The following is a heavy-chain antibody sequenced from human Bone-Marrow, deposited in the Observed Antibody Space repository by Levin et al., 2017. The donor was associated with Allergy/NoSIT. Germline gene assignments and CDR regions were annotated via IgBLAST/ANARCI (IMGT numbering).Heavy chain of an antibody. Sequence: SETLSLTCTVSGDSISSSSYYWGWIRQPPGKGLEWIASMYYSGSTHYNPSLRSRVTISMDTPNNQFSLKLKSVTAADTALYYCARLGPRLTTIVVTGGNYLDYWGQGILVTVSS. V-gene: IGHV4-39*01. J-gene: IGHJ4*02. D-gene: IGHD4-11*01. CDR2: MYYSGST. CDR3: ARLGPRLTTIVVTGGNYLDY. CDR1: GDSISSSSYY.